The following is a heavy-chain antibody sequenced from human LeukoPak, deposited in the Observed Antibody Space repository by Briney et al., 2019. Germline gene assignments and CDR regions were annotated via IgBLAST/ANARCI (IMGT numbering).Heavy chain of an antibody. J-gene: IGHJ4*02. CDR1: GFTFASYS. CDR2: ISSDGTTE. V-gene: IGHV3-30-3*01. Sequence: GRSLRLSCAGSGFTFASYSVHWVRQAPGKRLEWVAFISSDGTTEHYRDSVKGRFTLSRDNSKNTVSLQMNSLGTEDTAVYYCARGRDSGSFIIDYWGQGTLVTVSS. CDR3: ARGRDSGSFIIDY. D-gene: IGHD3-10*01.